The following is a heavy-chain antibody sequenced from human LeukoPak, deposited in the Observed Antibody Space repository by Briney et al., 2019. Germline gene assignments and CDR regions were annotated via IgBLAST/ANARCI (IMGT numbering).Heavy chain of an antibody. CDR3: ARDVGDYYGSGSYGDY. CDR1: GYTFTGYY. J-gene: IGHJ4*02. Sequence: ASVKVSCKASGYTFTGYYMHWVRQAPGQGLEWMGWINPNSGGTNYAQKFQGRVTMTRDTSISTAYMELSRLRSDDTAVYYCARDVGDYYGSGSYGDYWGQGTLVTVSS. CDR2: INPNSGGT. D-gene: IGHD3-10*01. V-gene: IGHV1-2*02.